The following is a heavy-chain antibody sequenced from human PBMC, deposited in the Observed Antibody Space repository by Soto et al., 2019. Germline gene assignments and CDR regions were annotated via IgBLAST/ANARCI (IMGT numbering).Heavy chain of an antibody. D-gene: IGHD1-26*01. J-gene: IGHJ1*01. V-gene: IGHV3-33*01. CDR3: ARDQGAYAEYFQH. CDR2: IWYDGSNK. CDR1: GFTFSRYG. Sequence: QVQLVESGGGVVQPGRSLRLSCAASGFTFSRYGMHWVRQAPGKGLEWVALIWYDGSNKYYADSVKGRFTISRDNSKNTLYLQMTSLRAEDTSVYYCARDQGAYAEYFQHWGQGTLVTVSS.